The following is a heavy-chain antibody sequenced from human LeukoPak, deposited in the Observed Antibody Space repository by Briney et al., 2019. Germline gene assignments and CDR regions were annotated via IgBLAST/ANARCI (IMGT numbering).Heavy chain of an antibody. D-gene: IGHD4-11*01. CDR2: IYSGDDT. J-gene: IGHJ5*02. V-gene: IGHV3-66*02. CDR3: ARDREYTDYLHNWFDP. CDR1: GFTVSSNY. Sequence: GGSLRLSCAASGFTVSSNYMNWVRQAPGKGLEWVSIIYSGDDTYYADSVKGRFTISRDNSKNTLYLQMNSLRAEDTAVYYCARDREYTDYLHNWFDPWGQGTLVTVSS.